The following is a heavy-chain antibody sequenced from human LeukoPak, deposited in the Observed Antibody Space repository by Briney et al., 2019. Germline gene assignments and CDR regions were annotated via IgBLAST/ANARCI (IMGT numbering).Heavy chain of an antibody. V-gene: IGHV1-24*01. CDR1: GYTLTELS. CDR2: FDPEDGET. Sequence: ASAKVSCKVSGYTLTELSMHWVRQAPGKGLEWMGGFDPEDGETIYAQKFQGRVTMTEDTSTDTAYMELSSLRSEDTAVYYCATAIGIDGGAFDIWGQGTMVTVSS. D-gene: IGHD2-15*01. J-gene: IGHJ3*02. CDR3: ATAIGIDGGAFDI.